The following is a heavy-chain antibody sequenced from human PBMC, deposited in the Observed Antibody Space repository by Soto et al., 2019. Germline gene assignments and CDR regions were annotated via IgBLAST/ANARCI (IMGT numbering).Heavy chain of an antibody. CDR1: GFSITSRGAG. CDR2: IYWDDYE. D-gene: IGHD3-16*01. CDR3: AHGGGGTGYYGNANLVY. J-gene: IGHJ4*02. V-gene: IGHV2-5*02. Sequence: QITLKESGPTLVKPTQNLTLTCTYSGFSITSRGAGVGWIRQPPGTALEWLALIYWDDYERYSPSLRSRSTIDHDTTKTHEGRTMSDMDPSDTVRSSCAHGGGGTGYYGNANLVYGVEGTLLTVSS.